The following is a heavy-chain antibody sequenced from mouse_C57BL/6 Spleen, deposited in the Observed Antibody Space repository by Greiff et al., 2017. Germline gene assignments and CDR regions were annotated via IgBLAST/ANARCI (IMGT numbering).Heavy chain of an antibody. J-gene: IGHJ4*01. CDR3: ARGGNYAMDY. CDR2: ILPGSGST. V-gene: IGHV1-9*01. D-gene: IGHD2-14*01. CDR1: GYTFTGYW. Sequence: QVQLQQSGAELMKPGASVKLSCKATGYTFTGYWIEWVKQRPGHGLEWIGEILPGSGSTNYNAKFKGKATFTADTSSNTAYMQLSSLTTEDSAIYYCARGGNYAMDYWGQGTSVTVSS.